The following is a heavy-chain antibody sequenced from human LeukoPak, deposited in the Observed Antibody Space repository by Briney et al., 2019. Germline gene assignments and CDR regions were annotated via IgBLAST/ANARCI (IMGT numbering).Heavy chain of an antibody. D-gene: IGHD3-10*01. CDR1: GGTISSYY. CDR2: IYYSGST. J-gene: IGHJ6*02. Sequence: SGTLSLTCTVSGGTISSYYLSWVRQPPGKGLEWVGDIYYSGSTYYTPSLKSRVTISVDTSKNQFSLKLSSVTAADTAVYYCAKTLGVVRGVTTDYYYYYGMDVWGQGTTVTVS. CDR3: AKTLGVVRGVTTDYYYYYGMDV. V-gene: IGHV4-59*01.